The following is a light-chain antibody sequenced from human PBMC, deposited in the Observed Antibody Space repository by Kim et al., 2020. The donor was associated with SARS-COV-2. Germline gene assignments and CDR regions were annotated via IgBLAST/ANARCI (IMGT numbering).Light chain of an antibody. CDR2: LNSDGSH. CDR1: SGHSSYA. Sequence: QLVLTQSPSASASLGASVKLTCTLSSGHSSYAIAWHQQQPEKGPRYLMKLNSDGSHSKGDGIPDRFSGSSSGAERYLTISSLQSEDEADYYCQTWGTGINWVFGGGTQLTVL. J-gene: IGLJ3*02. V-gene: IGLV4-69*01. CDR3: QTWGTGINWV.